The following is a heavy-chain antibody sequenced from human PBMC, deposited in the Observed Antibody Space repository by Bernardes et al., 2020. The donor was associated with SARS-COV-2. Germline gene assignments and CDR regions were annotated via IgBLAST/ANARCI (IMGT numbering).Heavy chain of an antibody. V-gene: IGHV3-21*01. J-gene: IGHJ4*02. D-gene: IGHD2-2*01. CDR1: GFTFSSYS. CDR2: ISSSSSYI. Sequence: GGSLRLSCAASGFTFSSYSMNWVRQAPGKGLEWVSSISSSSSYIYYADSVKGRFTISRDNAKNSLYLQMNSLRAEDTAVYYCAREPAAMGDGVDYWGQGTLVTVSS. CDR3: AREPAAMGDGVDY.